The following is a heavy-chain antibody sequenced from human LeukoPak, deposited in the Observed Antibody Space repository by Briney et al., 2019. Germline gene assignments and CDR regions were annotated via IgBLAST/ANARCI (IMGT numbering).Heavy chain of an antibody. V-gene: IGHV3-23*01. Sequence: GGSLRLSCAASGFTFSTYAMSWVRQAPGKGLEWVSGISGSGGSTYYADSVKGRFTISRDNSKNTLCLQMNSLRAEDTAAYYCAKWSTEGIYTFFDYWGQGTLVTVSS. D-gene: IGHD3-16*01. J-gene: IGHJ4*02. CDR3: AKWSTEGIYTFFDY. CDR1: GFTFSTYA. CDR2: ISGSGGST.